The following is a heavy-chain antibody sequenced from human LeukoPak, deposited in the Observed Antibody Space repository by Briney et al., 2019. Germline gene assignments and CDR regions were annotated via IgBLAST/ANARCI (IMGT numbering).Heavy chain of an antibody. CDR3: AKDLMTYYYGSGMVP. J-gene: IGHJ5*02. CDR1: GFILSSYG. Sequence: GGSLRLSCTASGFILSSYGMHWVRQAPGQGLEWVAVISYDGSDKYYGDSVKGRFTISRDNSKNMLYLQMNSLRAEDTAVYYCAKDLMTYYYGSGMVPWGQGTLVTVSA. CDR2: ISYDGSDK. V-gene: IGHV3-30*18. D-gene: IGHD3-10*01.